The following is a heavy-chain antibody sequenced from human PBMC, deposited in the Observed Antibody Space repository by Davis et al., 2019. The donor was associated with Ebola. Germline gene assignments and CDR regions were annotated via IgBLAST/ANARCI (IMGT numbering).Heavy chain of an antibody. Sequence: MPSETLSLTCAVYGGSFSGYYWSWIRQPPGKGLEWIGEINHSGSTNYNPSLKSRVTMSVDTSNNQFSLKLNSVTAADTAVYYCARGWNYFFYYMDVWGKGTTVTVSS. J-gene: IGHJ6*03. D-gene: IGHD1-1*01. V-gene: IGHV4-34*01. CDR1: GGSFSGYY. CDR2: INHSGST. CDR3: ARGWNYFFYYMDV.